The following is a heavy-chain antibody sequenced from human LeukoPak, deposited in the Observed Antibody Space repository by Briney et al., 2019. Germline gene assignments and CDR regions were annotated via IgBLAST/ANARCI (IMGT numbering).Heavy chain of an antibody. Sequence: GGSLRLSCAASGFTFSSYSMNWVRQAPGKGLEWVSSISSSSSYIYYADSVKGRFTISRDNAKNSLYLQMNSLRAEDTAVYYCARDTIPLYLWSGYSYWGQGTLVTVSS. V-gene: IGHV3-21*01. CDR3: ARDTIPLYLWSGYSY. D-gene: IGHD3-3*01. J-gene: IGHJ4*02. CDR2: ISSSSSYI. CDR1: GFTFSSYS.